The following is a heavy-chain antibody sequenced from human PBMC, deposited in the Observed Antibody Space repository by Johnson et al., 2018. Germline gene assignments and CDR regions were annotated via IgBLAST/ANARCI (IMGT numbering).Heavy chain of an antibody. CDR3: AKDMVRGVYYYYYYMDV. CDR1: GFTFEDYA. J-gene: IGHJ6*03. Sequence: VQLVQSGGGLVQPGRSXRLSCVASGFTFEDYAMHWVRQVPGKGLEWVSGISWNSVKIGYADSVKGRFTISRDNAKNSLYLQMNNLKAEDTALYYCAKDMVRGVYYYYYYMDVWGKGTTVTVSS. V-gene: IGHV3-9*01. CDR2: ISWNSVKI. D-gene: IGHD3-10*01.